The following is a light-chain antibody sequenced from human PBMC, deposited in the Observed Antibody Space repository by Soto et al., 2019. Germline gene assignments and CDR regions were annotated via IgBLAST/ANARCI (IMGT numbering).Light chain of an antibody. Sequence: EIQMTQYPSTLSASVGDRVTITCRASQSISSWLAWYQQKPGKAPKLLIYKASSLESGVPSRFSGSGSGTEFTLTISSLQPDDFATYYCQQYNSYSQTFGQGTRWIS. CDR2: KAS. V-gene: IGKV1-5*03. J-gene: IGKJ1*01. CDR3: QQYNSYSQT. CDR1: QSISSW.